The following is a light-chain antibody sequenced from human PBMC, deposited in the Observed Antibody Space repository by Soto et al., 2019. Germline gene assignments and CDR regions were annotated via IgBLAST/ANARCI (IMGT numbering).Light chain of an antibody. CDR1: QGIRNY. J-gene: IGKJ2*01. V-gene: IGKV1-27*01. CDR3: QKYSGPPYT. CDR2: TAS. Sequence: DIQMTQSPSSLSASVGDRVTITCRASQGIRNYLAWYQQKPGKVPKLLIYTASTLQSGVPSRFSGSGSGTDFTLTISSLQPEDVATYYCQKYSGPPYTCGQGTNLEIK.